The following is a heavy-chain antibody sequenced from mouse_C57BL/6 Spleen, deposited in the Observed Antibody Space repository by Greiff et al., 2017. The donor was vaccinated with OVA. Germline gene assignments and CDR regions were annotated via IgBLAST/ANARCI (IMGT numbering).Heavy chain of an antibody. CDR2: IYPGDGDT. CDR1: GYAFSSSW. V-gene: IGHV1-82*01. CDR3: ASSGLREPWFAY. J-gene: IGHJ3*01. D-gene: IGHD3-1*01. Sequence: VQLQQSGPELVKPGASVKISCKASGYAFSSSWMNWVKQRPGKGLEWIGRIYPGDGDTNYNGKFKGKATLTADKSSSTAYMQLSSLTSEDSAVYFCASSGLREPWFAYWGQGTLVTVSA.